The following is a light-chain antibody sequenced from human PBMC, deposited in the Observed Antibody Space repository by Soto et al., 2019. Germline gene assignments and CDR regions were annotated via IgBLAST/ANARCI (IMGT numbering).Light chain of an antibody. J-gene: IGKJ1*01. V-gene: IGKV3-15*01. CDR1: QSVSSN. Sequence: EIVMTQSPATLSVSPGERATFSCRASQSVSSNLAWYQQKPGQAPRLLIYGASIRATGIPARFSGSGSGTEFTLTNSTLQSEDFAIYYCQHYNNWPPWTFGQGTKVDIK. CDR2: GAS. CDR3: QHYNNWPPWT.